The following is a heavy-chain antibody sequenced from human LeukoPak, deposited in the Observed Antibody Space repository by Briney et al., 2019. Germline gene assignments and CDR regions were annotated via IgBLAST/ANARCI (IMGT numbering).Heavy chain of an antibody. CDR1: GGSISSSGYY. Sequence: SSETLSLTCTVSGGSISSSGYYWSWIRQHPGKGLEWIGYIYYSGSTYYNPSLKSRVIISVDTSKNQFSLKLSSVTAADTAVYYCARDRDDSSGYYLIDYWGQGTLVTVSS. CDR3: ARDRDDSSGYYLIDY. D-gene: IGHD3-22*01. V-gene: IGHV4-31*03. CDR2: IYYSGST. J-gene: IGHJ4*02.